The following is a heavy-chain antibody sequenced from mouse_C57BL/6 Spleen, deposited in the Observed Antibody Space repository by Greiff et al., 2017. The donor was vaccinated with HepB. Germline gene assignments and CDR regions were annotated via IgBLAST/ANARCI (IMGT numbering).Heavy chain of an antibody. CDR3: HYYGSSSFAY. V-gene: IGHV14-4*01. D-gene: IGHD1-1*01. J-gene: IGHJ3*01. CDR2: IDPENGDT. Sequence: EVKLMESGAELVRPGASVKLSCTASGFNIKDDYMHWVKQRPEQGLEWIGWIDPENGDTEYASKFQGKATITADTSSNTAYLQLSSLTSEDTAVYYCHYYGSSSFAYWGQGTLVTVSA. CDR1: GFNIKDDY.